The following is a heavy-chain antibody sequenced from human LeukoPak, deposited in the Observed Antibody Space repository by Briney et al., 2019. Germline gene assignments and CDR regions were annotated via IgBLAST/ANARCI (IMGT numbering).Heavy chain of an antibody. V-gene: IGHV1-2*02. CDR1: GYIFTDYY. Sequence: GSVKVSCKASGYIFTDYYMHWVRQAPGQGLEWMGWMNPKSGVTNYAQKLQGRVTMTTDTSTSTAYMELRSLRSDDTAVYYCARDPGSSGSNWFDPWGQGTLVTVSS. CDR3: ARDPGSSGSNWFDP. D-gene: IGHD6-19*01. J-gene: IGHJ5*02. CDR2: MNPKSGVT.